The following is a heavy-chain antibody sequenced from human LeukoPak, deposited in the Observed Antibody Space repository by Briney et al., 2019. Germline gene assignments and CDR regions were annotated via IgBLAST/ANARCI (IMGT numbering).Heavy chain of an antibody. D-gene: IGHD6-19*01. CDR3: ARDRVAGIFDY. Sequence: GGSLRLSCAASGFAFSSYSMNWVRQAPGKGLEWVSSISSSSSYIYYADSVKGRFTISRDNAKNSLYLQMNSLRAEDTAVYYCARDRVAGIFDYWGQGTLVTVSS. V-gene: IGHV3-21*01. CDR2: ISSSSSYI. J-gene: IGHJ4*02. CDR1: GFAFSSYS.